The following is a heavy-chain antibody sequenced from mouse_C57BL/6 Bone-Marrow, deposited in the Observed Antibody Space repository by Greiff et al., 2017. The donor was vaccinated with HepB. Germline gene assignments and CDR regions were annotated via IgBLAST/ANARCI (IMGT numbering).Heavy chain of an antibody. CDR2: IDPENGDT. D-gene: IGHD2-12*01. CDR3: TTRRFVTQY. V-gene: IGHV14-4*01. Sequence: EVQLQQSGAELVRPGASVKLSCTASGFNIKDDYMPWVKQRPEQGLEWIGWIDPENGDTEYASKFQGQATITADPSSNTAYLLLSSLTSEDTAFYYSTTRRFVTQYWGRGTTLTVSS. J-gene: IGHJ2*01. CDR1: GFNIKDDY.